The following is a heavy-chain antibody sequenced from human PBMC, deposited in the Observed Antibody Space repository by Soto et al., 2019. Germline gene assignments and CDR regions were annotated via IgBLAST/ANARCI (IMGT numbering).Heavy chain of an antibody. V-gene: IGHV3-9*01. Sequence: GGSLRLSCAASGFTFDDYAMHWVRQAPGKGLEWVSGVSWNSANIDCADSVKGRFTISRDNAKNSLYLQMNSLRAEDTALYYCAKDKIAVAGTVDYWGLGTLVTVSS. J-gene: IGHJ4*02. CDR3: AKDKIAVAGTVDY. CDR1: GFTFDDYA. D-gene: IGHD6-19*01. CDR2: VSWNSANI.